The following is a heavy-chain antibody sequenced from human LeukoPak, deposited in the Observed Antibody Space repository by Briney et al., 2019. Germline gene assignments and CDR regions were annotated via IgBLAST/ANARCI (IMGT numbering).Heavy chain of an antibody. CDR1: GGSVSSNGYF. Sequence: SETLSLTCTVSGGSVSSNGYFWNWIRQPPGKGLEWIGYIYNRGSTNYNPSLKSRVTISVDTSKNQFSLKLSSVTAADTAVYYCARHIPAAGTDWGQGTLVTVSS. V-gene: IGHV4-61*08. D-gene: IGHD6-13*01. CDR3: ARHIPAAGTD. J-gene: IGHJ4*02. CDR2: IYNRGST.